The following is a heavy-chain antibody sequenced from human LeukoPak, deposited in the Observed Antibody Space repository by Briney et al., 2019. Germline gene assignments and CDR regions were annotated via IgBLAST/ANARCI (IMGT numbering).Heavy chain of an antibody. Sequence: ASVKVSCKASGYTFTNYYMHWVRQAPGHGLEWMGWINPNRGDTNYAQKFQGRVTMTRDTSISTAFMELTRLTSDDTAVYYCTRDLLGFATSPLSDWGQGTLVTVSS. J-gene: IGHJ4*02. D-gene: IGHD2-15*01. CDR2: INPNRGDT. CDR1: GYTFTNYY. V-gene: IGHV1-2*02. CDR3: TRDLLGFATSPLSD.